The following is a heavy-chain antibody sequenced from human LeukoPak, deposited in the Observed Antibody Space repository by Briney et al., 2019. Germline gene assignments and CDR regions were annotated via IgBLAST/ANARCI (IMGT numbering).Heavy chain of an antibody. D-gene: IGHD1-26*01. J-gene: IGHJ4*02. CDR2: INPSGGST. CDR3: AREGVSGSYLGY. CDR1: GYSFTSYY. Sequence: GASVKVSCKASGYSFTSYYIHWVRLAPGQGLEWMGVINPSGGSTRYAQKFQGRVTMTRDMSTSTVYMELSSLRSGDTAVYYCAREGVSGSYLGYWGQGTLVTVSS. V-gene: IGHV1-46*01.